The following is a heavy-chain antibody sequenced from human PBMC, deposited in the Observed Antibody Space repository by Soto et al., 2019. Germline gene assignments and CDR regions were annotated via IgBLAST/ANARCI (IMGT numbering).Heavy chain of an antibody. V-gene: IGHV4-61*01. J-gene: IGHJ6*02. CDR2: IYYSGST. CDR3: ARWSGYYTGYYGMDV. CDR1: GGSVSSGSYY. Sequence: XGTLSLTCTVSGGSVSSGSYYWSWIRQPPGKGLEWIGYIYYSGSTNYNPSLKSRVTISVDTSKNQFSLKLSSVTAADTAVYYCARWSGYYTGYYGMDVWGQGTTVTVSS. D-gene: IGHD3-3*01.